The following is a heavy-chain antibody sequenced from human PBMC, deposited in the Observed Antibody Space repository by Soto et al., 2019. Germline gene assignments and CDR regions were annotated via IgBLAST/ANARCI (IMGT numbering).Heavy chain of an antibody. V-gene: IGHV4-31*03. CDR3: ARDFPAANIVVVPAAWGHAFDI. CDR1: GGSISSGGYY. Sequence: SETLSLTCTVSGGSISSGGYYWSWIRQHPGKGLEWIGYIYYSGSTYYNPSLKSRVTISVDTSKNQFSLKLSSVTAADTAVYYCARDFPAANIVVVPAAWGHAFDIWGQGTMVTVSS. J-gene: IGHJ3*02. CDR2: IYYSGST. D-gene: IGHD2-2*01.